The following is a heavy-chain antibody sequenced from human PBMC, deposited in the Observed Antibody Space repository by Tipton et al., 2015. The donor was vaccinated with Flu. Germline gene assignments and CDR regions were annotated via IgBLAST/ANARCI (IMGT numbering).Heavy chain of an antibody. D-gene: IGHD5-18*01. J-gene: IGHJ4*02. Sequence: TLSLTCAVYGGSFSGYYWSWIRQPPGKGLEWIGEINHSGSTNYNPSLKSRVTISVDTSKSQFSLKLSSVTAADTAVYYCARGANEDTAMDLLGNDYWGQGTLVTVSS. CDR3: ARGANEDTAMDLLGNDY. V-gene: IGHV4-34*01. CDR2: INHSGST. CDR1: GGSFSGYY.